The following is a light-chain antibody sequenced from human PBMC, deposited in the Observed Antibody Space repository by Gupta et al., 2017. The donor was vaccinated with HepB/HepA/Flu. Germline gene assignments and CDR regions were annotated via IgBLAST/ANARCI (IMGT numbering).Light chain of an antibody. CDR1: RRAVGGYTY. Sequence: QSALPQPPSASGSPGQPVTISCPGPRRAVGGYTYVSWYQQHPGKAPKLMINEVNKRPSGVPDRVSGAKSGKTADLTVSGLQAEDEGDYYCSSYAGSINVFGNGTKGTGL. J-gene: IGLJ1*01. CDR3: SSYAGSINV. V-gene: IGLV2-8*01. CDR2: EVN.